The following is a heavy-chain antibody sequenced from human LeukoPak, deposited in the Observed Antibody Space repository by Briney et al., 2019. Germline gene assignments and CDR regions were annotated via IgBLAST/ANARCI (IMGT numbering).Heavy chain of an antibody. V-gene: IGHV3-23*01. D-gene: IGHD3-10*01. CDR1: GFTFSSYA. Sequence: PGGSLRLSCAASGFTFSSYAMSWVRQAPGTGLEWVSAISGSGGSTYYADSVKGRFTISRDNSKNTLYLQMNSLRAEDTAVYYCAKHYYGSGSYYDAFDIWGQGTMVTVSS. CDR3: AKHYYGSGSYYDAFDI. J-gene: IGHJ3*02. CDR2: ISGSGGST.